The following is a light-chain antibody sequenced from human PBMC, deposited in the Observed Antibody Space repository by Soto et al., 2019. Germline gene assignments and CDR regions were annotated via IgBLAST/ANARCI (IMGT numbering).Light chain of an antibody. CDR1: SSDVGGYDL. Sequence: QSALTQPASVSGSPGPSITISCTGTSSDVGGYDLVSWYQQHPGKAPKLIIYEGSKRPSGISNRFSGSKSGNTASLIISGLQCDDEGDYYFCAYVRSNTLLFCGGTKLTVL. V-gene: IGLV2-23*01. CDR2: EGS. J-gene: IGLJ3*02. CDR3: CAYVRSNTLL.